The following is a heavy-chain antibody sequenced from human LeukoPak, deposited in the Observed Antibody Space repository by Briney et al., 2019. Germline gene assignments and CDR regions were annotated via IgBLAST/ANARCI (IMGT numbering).Heavy chain of an antibody. V-gene: IGHV1-2*02. CDR1: GYTFTGYY. CDR3: AKANPLYCSSTTCLFGY. J-gene: IGHJ4*02. CDR2: INHNSGDT. Sequence: ASVNVSYKASGYTFTGYYMHWVRQAPGKGLEGMRWINHNSGDTKYPQKYQRRVTMTRDTSISTAHMDLSRLRSYDTAVYYCAKANPLYCSSTTCLFGYWGQGTLVTVSS. D-gene: IGHD2-2*01.